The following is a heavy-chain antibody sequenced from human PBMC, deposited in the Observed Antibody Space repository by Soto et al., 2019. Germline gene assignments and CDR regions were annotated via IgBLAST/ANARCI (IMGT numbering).Heavy chain of an antibody. D-gene: IGHD2-15*01. CDR1: GGSISSGDYY. CDR2: IYYSGST. V-gene: IGHV4-30-4*01. Sequence: LSLTCTVSGGSISSGDYYWSWIRQPPGKGLEWIGYIYYSGSTYYNPSLKSRVTISVDTSKNQFSLKLSSVTAADTAVYYCARDNLVVVAARDYYYYGMDVWGQGTTVTVSS. CDR3: ARDNLVVVAARDYYYYGMDV. J-gene: IGHJ6*02.